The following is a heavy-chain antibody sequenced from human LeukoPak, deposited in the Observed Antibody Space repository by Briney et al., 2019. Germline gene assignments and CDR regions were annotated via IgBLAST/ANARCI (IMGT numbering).Heavy chain of an antibody. CDR2: IYTSGST. D-gene: IGHD6-13*01. J-gene: IGHJ4*02. V-gene: IGHV4-61*02. CDR1: GGSISSGSYY. Sequence: PSQTLSLTCTVSGGSISSGSYYWSWIRQPAGKGREWNGCIYTSGSTNYNSCVKSRVTISVDTSKNQFSLKLSSVTAADTAVYYCASQTVRIAAAVHWGQGTLVTVSS. CDR3: ASQTVRIAAAVH.